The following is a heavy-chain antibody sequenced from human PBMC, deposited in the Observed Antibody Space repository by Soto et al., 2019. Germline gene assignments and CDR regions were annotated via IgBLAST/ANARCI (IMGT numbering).Heavy chain of an antibody. Sequence: ASVKVSCKVSGYTLTELSMHWVRQAPGKGLEWMGGFDPEDGETIYAQKFQGRVTMTEDTSTDTAYMELSSLRSEDTAVYYCARDAYCSSTSCYTGDIVATISYYGMDVWGQGTTVTVSS. CDR1: GYTLTELS. CDR3: ARDAYCSSTSCYTGDIVATISYYGMDV. CDR2: FDPEDGET. V-gene: IGHV1-24*01. J-gene: IGHJ6*02. D-gene: IGHD2-2*02.